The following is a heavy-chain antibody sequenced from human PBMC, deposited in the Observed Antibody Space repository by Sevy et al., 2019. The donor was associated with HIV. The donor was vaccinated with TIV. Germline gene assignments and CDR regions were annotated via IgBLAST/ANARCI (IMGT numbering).Heavy chain of an antibody. CDR3: ARRAYYGSGSYAFDI. J-gene: IGHJ3*02. D-gene: IGHD3-10*01. Sequence: SETLSLTCTVSGGSISSYYWSWIRQPPGKGLERIGYIYYSGSTKYNPSLKSRVTISVDTSKNQFSLKLSSVTAADTAVYYCARRAYYGSGSYAFDIWGQGTMVTVSS. CDR1: GGSISSYY. V-gene: IGHV4-59*01. CDR2: IYYSGST.